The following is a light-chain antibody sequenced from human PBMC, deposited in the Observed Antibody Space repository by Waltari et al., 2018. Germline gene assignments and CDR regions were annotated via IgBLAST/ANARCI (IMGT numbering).Light chain of an antibody. CDR1: QSVLYRSNNYNY. CDR2: GAS. J-gene: IGKJ2*01. Sequence: DLVMTQSPASLAVSLGERASINCKSSQSVLYRSNNYNYLAWYQQKPGQPTQLLIYGASTRESGVPDRFGGSGSGTHFTLTISSLQAEDVAVYYCQQYYESPYTFGQGTKLEIK. CDR3: QQYYESPYT. V-gene: IGKV4-1*01.